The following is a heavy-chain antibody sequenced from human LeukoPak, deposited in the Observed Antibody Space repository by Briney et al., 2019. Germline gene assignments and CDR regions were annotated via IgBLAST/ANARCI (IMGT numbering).Heavy chain of an antibody. V-gene: IGHV4-39*01. CDR2: IYYSGST. CDR3: TRLKWGSGIF. Sequence: SETLSLTCTVSGGSISSSSYYWGWIRQPPGKGLEWIGSIYYSGSTYYNPSLKSRVTISVDTSKNQFSLKLSSVTAADTAVYYCTRLKWGSGIFWGQGTLVTVSS. D-gene: IGHD3-10*01. CDR1: GGSISSSSYY. J-gene: IGHJ4*02.